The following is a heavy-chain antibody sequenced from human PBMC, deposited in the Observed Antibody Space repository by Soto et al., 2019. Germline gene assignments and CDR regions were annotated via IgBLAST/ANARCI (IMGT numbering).Heavy chain of an antibody. D-gene: IGHD3-10*01. Sequence: EVPVLESGGGSVQPGVSLRLSGAASGFPFSMFAMNWVRQAPGKGLEWVSGIRGSGGGTYYADSVKGRFTISRDDSRNMLYLEMNTLRGEDTAVYYCAKASGRVHYGMHVWGQGTTVTVSS. CDR3: AKASGRVHYGMHV. V-gene: IGHV3-23*01. J-gene: IGHJ6*02. CDR1: GFPFSMFA. CDR2: IRGSGGGT.